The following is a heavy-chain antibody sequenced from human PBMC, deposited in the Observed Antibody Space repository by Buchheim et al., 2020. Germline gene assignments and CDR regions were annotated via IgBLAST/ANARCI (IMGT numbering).Heavy chain of an antibody. CDR1: GFTFSNFW. J-gene: IGHJ6*02. CDR2: TDSDGSST. Sequence: QLVESGGGLVQPGGSLRLSCAASGFTFSNFWMHWVRQAPGKGLVWVSRTDSDGSSTDYADSVKGRFTISRDNAKNTLYLQMNSLRPEDTAVYICVRDWYGMDVWGRGTT. V-gene: IGHV3-74*01. CDR3: VRDWYGMDV.